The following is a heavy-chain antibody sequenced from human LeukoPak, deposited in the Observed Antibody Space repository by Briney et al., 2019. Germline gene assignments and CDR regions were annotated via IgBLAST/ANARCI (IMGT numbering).Heavy chain of an antibody. V-gene: IGHV4-61*02. J-gene: IGHJ4*02. CDR2: IYTSGST. Sequence: PSQTLSLTCTVSGGSISSGSYYWSWIRQPAGKGLEWIGRIYTSGSTNYNPSLKSRVTISVDTSKSQFSLKLSSVTAADTAVYYCASEGSYYFDYWGQGTLVTVSS. CDR1: GGSISSGSYY. D-gene: IGHD1-26*01. CDR3: ASEGSYYFDY.